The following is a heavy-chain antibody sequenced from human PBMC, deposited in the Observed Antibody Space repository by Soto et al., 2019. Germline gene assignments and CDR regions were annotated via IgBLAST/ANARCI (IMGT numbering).Heavy chain of an antibody. V-gene: IGHV1-69*13. CDR3: ARHSSSSGYYYYGMDV. CDR2: IIPIFGTA. CDR1: GGTFSSYA. D-gene: IGHD6-6*01. J-gene: IGHJ6*02. Sequence: SVKVSCKASGGTFSSYAISWVRQAPGQGLEWMGGIIPIFGTANYAQKFQGRVTITADESASTAYMELSSLRSEDTAVYYCARHSSSSGYYYYGMDVWGQGTTVTVSS.